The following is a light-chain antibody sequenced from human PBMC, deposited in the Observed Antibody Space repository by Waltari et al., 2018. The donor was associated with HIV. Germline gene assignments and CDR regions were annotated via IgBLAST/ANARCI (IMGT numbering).Light chain of an antibody. CDR2: DVN. CDR1: STDIDIYNF. V-gene: IGLV2-14*01. CDR3: SSYTHSHTLV. Sequence: QSALTQPASVSGSPGQSITISCSGTSTDIDIYNFFSWYRQFPGKAPQLLISDVNSRPVGIPLRFSGSKSGSAASLTISGLQTDDEADYYCSSYTHSHTLVFGGGTKLTVL. J-gene: IGLJ2*01.